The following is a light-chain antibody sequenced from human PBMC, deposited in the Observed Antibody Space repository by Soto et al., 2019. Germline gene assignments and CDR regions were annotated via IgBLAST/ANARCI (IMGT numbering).Light chain of an antibody. J-gene: IGKJ1*01. Sequence: EIVLTQSPGSLSLSPGERATLSCWASESVSDYLAWYQQKPGLAPRLLMYAKSTRATGIPDRFYGSGSGTDYTLTISSLEPEDFAVYYCQQRSEWRTFGQGTKVDIK. V-gene: IGKV3-11*01. CDR3: QQRSEWRT. CDR1: ESVSDY. CDR2: AKS.